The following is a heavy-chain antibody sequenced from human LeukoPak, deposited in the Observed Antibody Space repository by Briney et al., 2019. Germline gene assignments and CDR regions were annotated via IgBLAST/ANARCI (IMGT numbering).Heavy chain of an antibody. J-gene: IGHJ4*02. D-gene: IGHD3-10*01. V-gene: IGHV4-38-2*02. Sequence: PSETLSLTCAVSGYSISSGYYWGWIRQPPGKGLEWIGSIYHRGSTYYNPSLKSRVTISVDTSKNQFSLKLSSVTAADTAVYYCARDSSVLLWFGELLLVPEFDYWGQGTLVTVSS. CDR3: ARDSSVLLWFGELLLVPEFDY. CDR2: IYHRGST. CDR1: GYSISSGYY.